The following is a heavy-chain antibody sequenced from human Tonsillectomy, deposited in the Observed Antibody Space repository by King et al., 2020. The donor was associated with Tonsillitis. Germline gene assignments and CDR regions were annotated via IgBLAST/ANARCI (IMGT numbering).Heavy chain of an antibody. D-gene: IGHD3-9*01. CDR2: IYNCGGT. V-gene: IGHV3-66*01. CDR3: ARGPSGRYFDWLPYYFDY. CDR1: GFTVSNNY. Sequence: DVQLVESGGGLVQPGGSLRLSCAASGFTVSNNYMSWVRQAPGKGREWVSVIYNCGGTYSADAVKGRFTISRDTSKNTLYLQMNSPRAEDTAVYYCARGPSGRYFDWLPYYFDYWGQGTLVTVSS. J-gene: IGHJ4*02.